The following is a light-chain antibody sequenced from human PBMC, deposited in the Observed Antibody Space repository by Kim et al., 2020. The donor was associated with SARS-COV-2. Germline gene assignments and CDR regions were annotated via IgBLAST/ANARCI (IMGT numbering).Light chain of an antibody. J-gene: IGLJ3*02. CDR2: GSK. Sequence: VTLSSVGSSSNSSASYDTYLYQHFPGPAPKPVIYGSKNRPAGVPDRFTGSKSGTAASLTITGLQAEDEADYYCQSYDSTLSGWVFGGGTKLTV. CDR3: QSYDSTLSGWV. CDR1: SSNSSASYD. V-gene: IGLV1-40*01.